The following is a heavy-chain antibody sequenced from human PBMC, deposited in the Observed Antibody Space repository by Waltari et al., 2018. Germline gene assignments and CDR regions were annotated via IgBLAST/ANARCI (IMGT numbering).Heavy chain of an antibody. CDR1: GGTFSSYA. J-gene: IGHJ4*02. V-gene: IGHV1-69*10. D-gene: IGHD1-26*01. CDR3: ARGSMGATYFDY. CDR2: IIPILGIA. Sequence: QVQLVQSGAEVKKPVSSVKVSCKASGGTFSSYAISWVRQAPGQGLEWMGGIIPILGIANYAQKFQGRVTITADKSTSTAYMELSSLRSEDTAVYYCARGSMGATYFDYWGQGTLVTVSS.